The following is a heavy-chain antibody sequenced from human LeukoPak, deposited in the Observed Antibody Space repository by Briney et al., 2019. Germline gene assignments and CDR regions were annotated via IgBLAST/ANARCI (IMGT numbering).Heavy chain of an antibody. CDR3: ARSVEGYCRGGSCYYYSYYMDV. CDR1: GGSISSYY. D-gene: IGHD2-15*01. V-gene: IGHV4-59*01. CDR2: IYYSGST. J-gene: IGHJ6*03. Sequence: SETLSFTGTVSGGSISSYYWSWIRQPPGKGLEWIGYIYYSGSTNYNPSLKSRVTISVDTSKNQFSLKLSSVTAADTAVYYCARSVEGYCRGGSCYYYSYYMDVWGKGTTVTVSS.